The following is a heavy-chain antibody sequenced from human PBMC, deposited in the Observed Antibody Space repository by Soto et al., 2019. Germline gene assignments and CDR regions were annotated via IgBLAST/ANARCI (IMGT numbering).Heavy chain of an antibody. Sequence: SGTLSLTCTVSGGSISSYYWSWIRQPPGKGLEWIGYIYYSGSTNYNPSLKSRVTISVDTSKNQFSLKLSSMTAADTAVYYCARNVFRGSWVFDYWGQGTLVTVS. V-gene: IGHV4-59*01. CDR2: IYYSGST. CDR3: ARNVFRGSWVFDY. D-gene: IGHD6-13*01. J-gene: IGHJ4*02. CDR1: GGSISSYY.